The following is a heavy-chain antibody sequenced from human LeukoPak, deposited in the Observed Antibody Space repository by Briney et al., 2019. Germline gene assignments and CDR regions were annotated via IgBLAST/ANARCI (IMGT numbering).Heavy chain of an antibody. J-gene: IGHJ3*02. CDR1: GFTFSSYS. CDR2: ISSSSSYI. V-gene: IGHV3-21*01. CDR3: ARDKNNWNDGGDAFDI. D-gene: IGHD1-20*01. Sequence: GGSLRLSCAASGFTFSSYSMNWVRQAPGKWLEWVSSISSSSSYIYYADSVKGRFTISRDNAKNSLYLQMNSLRAEDTAVYYCARDKNNWNDGGDAFDIWGQGTMVTVSS.